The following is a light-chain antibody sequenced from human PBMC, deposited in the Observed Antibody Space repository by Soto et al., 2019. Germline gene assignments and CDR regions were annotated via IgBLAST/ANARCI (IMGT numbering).Light chain of an antibody. CDR3: PQYDSFPRT. CDR1: QDISKY. CDR2: HSS. V-gene: IGKV1-33*01. J-gene: IGKJ2*01. Sequence: DIQMTQSQSSLSPSVGDRVTITCQASQDISKYLNWYQQKPGKAPKLLIYHSSNLETGVPSRFSGSVYGTHFTLTISSLQPEDIATYFCPQYDSFPRTFGQGTKLEIK.